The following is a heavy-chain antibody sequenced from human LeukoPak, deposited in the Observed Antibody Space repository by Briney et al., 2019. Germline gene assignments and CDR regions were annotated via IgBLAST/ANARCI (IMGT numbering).Heavy chain of an antibody. CDR1: GFTFSSYA. Sequence: PGGSLRLSCAASGFTFSSYAMSWARQAPGKGLEWVSAISGSGGSTYYADSVKGRFTISRDNSKNTLYLQMNSLRAEDTAVYYCAKDLVYDSSGYSLFDYWGQGTLVTVSS. V-gene: IGHV3-23*01. CDR3: AKDLVYDSSGYSLFDY. CDR2: ISGSGGST. J-gene: IGHJ4*02. D-gene: IGHD3-22*01.